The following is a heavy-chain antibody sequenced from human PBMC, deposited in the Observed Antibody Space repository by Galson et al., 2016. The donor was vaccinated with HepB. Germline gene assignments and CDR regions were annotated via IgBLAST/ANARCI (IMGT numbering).Heavy chain of an antibody. CDR1: GSTFSSFA. D-gene: IGHD2-2*01. Sequence: SLRLSCAASGSTFSSFAMAWVRQAPGKGLEWVAVIGSGGYETHYADSVKGRFTISRDNSKNTLFLQMTSLRAEDTAVYYCAKRLIPAALGQGFDMWGQGTMVSVSS. CDR2: IGSGGYET. CDR3: AKRLIPAALGQGFDM. V-gene: IGHV3-23*01. J-gene: IGHJ3*02.